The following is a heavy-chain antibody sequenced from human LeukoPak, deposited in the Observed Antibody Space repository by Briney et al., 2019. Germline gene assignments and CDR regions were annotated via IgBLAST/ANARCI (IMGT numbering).Heavy chain of an antibody. V-gene: IGHV1-8*01. Sequence: ASVKVSCRASGYTFTSYDINWVRQATGQGLEWMGWMNPNSGNTGYAQKFQGRVTMTRNTSISTAYMELSSLRSEDTAVYYCARGLSGYEGTESEGAFDIWGQGTMVTVSS. CDR2: MNPNSGNT. D-gene: IGHD5-12*01. CDR1: GYTFTSYD. J-gene: IGHJ3*02. CDR3: ARGLSGYEGTESEGAFDI.